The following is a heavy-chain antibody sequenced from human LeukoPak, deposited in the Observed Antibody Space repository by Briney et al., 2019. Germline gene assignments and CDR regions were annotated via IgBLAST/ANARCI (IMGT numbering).Heavy chain of an antibody. J-gene: IGHJ4*01. CDR1: GFIFSSYE. CDR3: ARDINWVGGY. CDR2: ISSSDNTI. D-gene: IGHD7-27*01. V-gene: IGHV3-48*03. Sequence: GGSLRLSCAASGFIFSSYEMNWVRQAPGKGLEWVSYISSSDNTIYYADSVKGRFTISRDNAKNSLYLQMNSLRAEDTAVYYCARDINWVGGYWGQGTLVTVSS.